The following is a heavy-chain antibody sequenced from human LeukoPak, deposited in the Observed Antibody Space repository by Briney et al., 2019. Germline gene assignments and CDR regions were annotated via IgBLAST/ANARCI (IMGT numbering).Heavy chain of an antibody. CDR1: GYSISSGYY. J-gene: IGHJ5*02. CDR2: IYHSGST. CDR3: ARTGKQTTVLNWFDP. Sequence: KSSETLSLTXAVSGYSISSGYYWGWIREPPGKGLERIGSIYHSGSTYYNPSLKSRVTISVDTSKNQFSLKLSSVTAADTAVYYCARTGKQTTVLNWFDPWGQGTLVTVSS. D-gene: IGHD4-11*01. V-gene: IGHV4-38-2*01.